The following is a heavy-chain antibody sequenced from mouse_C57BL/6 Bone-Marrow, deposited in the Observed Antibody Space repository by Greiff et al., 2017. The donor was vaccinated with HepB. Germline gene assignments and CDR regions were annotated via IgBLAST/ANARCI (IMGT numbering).Heavy chain of an antibody. CDR2: ISSGGSYT. V-gene: IGHV5-6*01. Sequence: EVMLVESGGDLVKPGGSLKLSCAASGFTFSSYGMSWVRQTPDKRLEWVATISSGGSYTYYPDSVKGRFTISRDNAKNTLYLQMSSLKSEDTAMYYCARTYYYGSSYGAYWGQGTLVTVSA. CDR3: ARTYYYGSSYGAY. CDR1: GFTFSSYG. J-gene: IGHJ3*01. D-gene: IGHD1-1*01.